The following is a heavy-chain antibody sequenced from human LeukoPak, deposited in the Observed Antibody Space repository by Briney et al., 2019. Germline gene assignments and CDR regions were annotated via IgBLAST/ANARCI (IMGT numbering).Heavy chain of an antibody. J-gene: IGHJ5*02. CDR1: GYTFTSYD. D-gene: IGHD3-3*01. V-gene: IGHV1-8*01. Sequence: ASVKVSCKASGYTFTSYDINWVRQATGQGLEWMGWMNPSSGNTGYAQKFQGRVTMTRNTSISTAYMELSSLRSEDTAVYYCARGKGYYVPYNWFDPWGQGTLVTVSS. CDR3: ARGKGYYVPYNWFDP. CDR2: MNPSSGNT.